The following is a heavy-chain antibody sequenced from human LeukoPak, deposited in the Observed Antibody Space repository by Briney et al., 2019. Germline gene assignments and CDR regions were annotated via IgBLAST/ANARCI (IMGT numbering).Heavy chain of an antibody. CDR2: IYHSGST. CDR3: ARYGDNWGLFDY. J-gene: IGHJ4*02. Sequence: SETLSLTCNVSGYSISSGYYWGWIRQPPGKGLEWIGSIYHSGSTYYNPSLKSRVTISVDTSKNQFSLKLSSVTAADTAVYYCARYGDNWGLFDYWGQGTLVTVSS. D-gene: IGHD4-23*01. V-gene: IGHV4-38-2*02. CDR1: GYSISSGYY.